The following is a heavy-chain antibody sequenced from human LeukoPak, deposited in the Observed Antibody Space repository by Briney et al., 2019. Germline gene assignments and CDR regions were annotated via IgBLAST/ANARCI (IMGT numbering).Heavy chain of an antibody. V-gene: IGHV4-30-4*01. CDR2: IYYSGTT. Sequence: SQTLSLTCTVSGGSISSGDYYWSWIRQPPGKGLEWIGYIYYSGTTYYNPSLKSRVTLSVDTSKSQFSLKLSSVTAADTAVYYCARSRRISGYYMDVWGKGTTVTVSS. J-gene: IGHJ6*03. D-gene: IGHD3-3*01. CDR1: GGSISSGDYY. CDR3: ARSRRISGYYMDV.